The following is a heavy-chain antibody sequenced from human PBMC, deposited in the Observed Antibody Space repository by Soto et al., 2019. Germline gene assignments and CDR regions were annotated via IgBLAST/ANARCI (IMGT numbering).Heavy chain of an antibody. D-gene: IGHD1-26*01. CDR2: ISAYTGNT. J-gene: IGHJ4*02. CDR1: GYTFDDYG. Sequence: QIQLVQSGAEVKKPGASVKVSCKASGYTFDDYGISWVRQAPGQGLEWMGWISAYTGNTNYAQTVQGRATMTTDTTTSTAYMELRSLRSDDTAVYYCARVGATTGKTSNDYWCQGTLVTVSS. V-gene: IGHV1-18*01. CDR3: ARVGATTGKTSNDY.